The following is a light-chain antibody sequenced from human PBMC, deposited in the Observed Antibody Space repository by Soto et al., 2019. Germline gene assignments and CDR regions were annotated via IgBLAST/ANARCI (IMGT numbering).Light chain of an antibody. CDR2: WAS. CDR1: QSVLYSSNNKNY. V-gene: IGKV4-1*01. J-gene: IGKJ3*01. CDR3: QKYNSAQFT. Sequence: DIVMTQSPDSLAVSLGERATINCKSSQSVLYSSNNKNYLAWYQQKPGQPPKLLIYWASTRESGVPDRFSGSGSGTDFTLTISSLQAEDVAVYYCQKYNSAQFTFGPGTKVDIK.